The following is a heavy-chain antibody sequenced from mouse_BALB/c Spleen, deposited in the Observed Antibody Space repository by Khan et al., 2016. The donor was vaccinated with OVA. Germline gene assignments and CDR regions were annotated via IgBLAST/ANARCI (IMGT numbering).Heavy chain of an antibody. Sequence: QIQLVQSGPELKKPGETVKISCKASGYTFTNYGMNWVKQAPGQGLKWMGWINTYTGEPTYAHDFKGRFAFSLETSASTAYLQINNLKTENIATYSCTKGYWYFDVWGAGTTVTVSS. V-gene: IGHV9-1*02. J-gene: IGHJ1*01. CDR2: INTYTGEP. CDR1: GYTFTNYG. CDR3: TKGYWYFDV.